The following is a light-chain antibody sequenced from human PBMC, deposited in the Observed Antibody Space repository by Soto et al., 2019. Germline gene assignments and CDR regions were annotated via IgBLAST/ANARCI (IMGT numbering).Light chain of an antibody. CDR2: GAS. CDR3: QQYGGSPRVS. V-gene: IGKV3-20*01. CDR1: QTVSDNY. Sequence: EIVLTQSPGALSLSPGERATLSCRASQTVSDNYLAWCQQKPGQAPRLLIYGASTRATGIPDRFSGSGSGTDFTLTISRLEPEDFAVYYCQQYGGSPRVSFGGGTKVEIK. J-gene: IGKJ4*01.